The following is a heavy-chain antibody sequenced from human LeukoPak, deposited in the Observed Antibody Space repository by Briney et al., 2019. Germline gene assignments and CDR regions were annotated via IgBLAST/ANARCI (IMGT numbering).Heavy chain of an antibody. CDR1: GFTFSNYG. V-gene: IGHV3-23*01. D-gene: IGHD6-19*01. Sequence: PGGSLRLSCAASGFTFSNYGMSWVRQAPGKGLEWVSAISGGGGSTYYADSVKGRFTISRDNSKNTLYLQMNSLRAEDTAVYYCAKRGSGWYEDYYYYMDVWGKGTTVTISS. J-gene: IGHJ6*03. CDR3: AKRGSGWYEDYYYYMDV. CDR2: ISGGGGST.